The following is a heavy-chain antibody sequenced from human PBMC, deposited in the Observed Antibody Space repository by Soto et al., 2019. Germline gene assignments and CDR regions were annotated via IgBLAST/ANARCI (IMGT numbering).Heavy chain of an antibody. CDR1: GYTFTGYY. CDR2: INPNSGGT. CDR3: ARVGHIAARPESYYYGMDV. J-gene: IGHJ6*02. Sequence: QVQLVQSGAEVKKPGASVKVSCKASGYTFTGYYMHWVRQAPGQGLEWMGWINPNSGGTNYAQKFQGRVTMTRDTSISTAYMELSRLRSDDTAVYYCARVGHIAARPESYYYGMDVWGQGTTVTVSS. V-gene: IGHV1-2*02. D-gene: IGHD6-6*01.